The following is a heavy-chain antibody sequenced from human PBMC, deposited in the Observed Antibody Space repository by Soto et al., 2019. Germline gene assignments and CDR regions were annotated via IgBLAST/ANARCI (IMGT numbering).Heavy chain of an antibody. D-gene: IGHD6-19*01. Sequence: WGSLRLACASSDFTFSDYYMSWIRQAPGKGLDWVSYISSSGSTIYYADSVKGRFTISRDNAKNSLYLQMNSLRAEDTAVYYCARAGEVAGIFDYWGQGTLVTVSS. CDR1: DFTFSDYY. CDR3: ARAGEVAGIFDY. J-gene: IGHJ4*02. V-gene: IGHV3-11*01. CDR2: ISSSGSTI.